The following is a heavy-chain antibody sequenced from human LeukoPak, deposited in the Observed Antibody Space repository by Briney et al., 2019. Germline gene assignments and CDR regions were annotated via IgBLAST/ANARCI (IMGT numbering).Heavy chain of an antibody. J-gene: IGHJ6*02. CDR3: ARDIVVVPAAIWADYYYYGMDV. Sequence: ASVKVSCKASGYTFTSYGISWVRQAPGQGLEWMGWISAYNSNTNYAQKLQGRVTMTTDTSTSTAYMELRSLRSDDTAVYYCARDIVVVPAAIWADYYYYGMDVWGQGTTVTVSS. CDR2: ISAYNSNT. D-gene: IGHD2-2*01. CDR1: GYTFTSYG. V-gene: IGHV1-18*01.